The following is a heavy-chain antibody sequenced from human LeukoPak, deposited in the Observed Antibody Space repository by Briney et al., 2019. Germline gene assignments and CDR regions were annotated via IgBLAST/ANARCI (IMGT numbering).Heavy chain of an antibody. D-gene: IGHD3-16*02. CDR2: IYHSGST. J-gene: IGHJ4*02. Sequence: PSETLSLTCAVSGYSISSGYYWGWIRQPPGKGLEWIGSIYHSGSTYYNPSLKSRVTISVDTSKNQFSLKLSSVTAADTAVYYCASGNYVWGSYRYTSFEYWGQGTLVTVSS. CDR3: ASGNYVWGSYRYTSFEY. V-gene: IGHV4-38-2*01. CDR1: GYSISSGYY.